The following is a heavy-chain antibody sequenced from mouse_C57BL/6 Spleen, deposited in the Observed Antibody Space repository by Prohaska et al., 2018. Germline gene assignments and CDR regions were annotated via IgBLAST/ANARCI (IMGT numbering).Heavy chain of an antibody. V-gene: IGHV1-26*01. CDR2: INPNNGGT. D-gene: IGHD2-1*01. Sequence: EVQLQQSGPELVKPGASVKISCKASGYTFTDYYMNWVKQSHGKSLEWIGDINPNNGGTSYNQKFKGKATLTVDKSSSTAYMELRSLTSEDSAVYYCARDYYGYAMDYWGQGTSVTVSS. J-gene: IGHJ4*01. CDR3: ARDYYGYAMDY. CDR1: GYTFTDYY.